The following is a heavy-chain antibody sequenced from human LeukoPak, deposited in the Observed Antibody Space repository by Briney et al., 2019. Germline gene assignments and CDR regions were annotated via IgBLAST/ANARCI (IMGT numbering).Heavy chain of an antibody. V-gene: IGHV1-69*05. CDR3: ARGVLMVYAPYYFDY. J-gene: IGHJ4*02. CDR2: IIPIFGTA. CDR1: GGTFSSYA. Sequence: SVKVSCKASGGTFSSYAISWVRQAPGQGLEWMGGIIPIFGTANYAQKFQGRVTITTDESTSTAYMELSSLRSEDTAVYYCARGVLMVYAPYYFDYWGQGTLATVSS. D-gene: IGHD2-8*01.